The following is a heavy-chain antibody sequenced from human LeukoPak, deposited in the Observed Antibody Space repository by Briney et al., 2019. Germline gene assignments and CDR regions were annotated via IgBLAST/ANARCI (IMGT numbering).Heavy chain of an antibody. CDR1: GFTFSSYW. D-gene: IGHD6-19*01. Sequence: GGSLRLSCAASGFTFSSYWMSWVRQAPGKGLEWVANIKQDGNEKYYVDSVKGRFTISRDNAKNSLYLQMNSLRAEDTAVYYCAREGSIAVADLWGRGTLVTVSS. V-gene: IGHV3-7*03. J-gene: IGHJ2*01. CDR2: IKQDGNEK. CDR3: AREGSIAVADL.